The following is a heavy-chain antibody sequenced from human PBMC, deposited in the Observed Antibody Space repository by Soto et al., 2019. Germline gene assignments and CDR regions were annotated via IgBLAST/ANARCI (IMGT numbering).Heavy chain of an antibody. V-gene: IGHV3-13*01. CDR2: IGTAGDT. Sequence: PGGSLRLSCAASGFTFSSYDMHWVRQATGKGLEWVSAIGTAGDTYYPGSVKGRFTISRENAKNSLYLQMNSLRAEDTAVYYCARERVGYYYYGMDVWGQGTTVTVSS. CDR1: GFTFSSYD. CDR3: ARERVGYYYYGMDV. D-gene: IGHD3-10*01. J-gene: IGHJ6*02.